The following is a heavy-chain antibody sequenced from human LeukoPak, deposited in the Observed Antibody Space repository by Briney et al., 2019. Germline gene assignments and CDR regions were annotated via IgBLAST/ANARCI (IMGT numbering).Heavy chain of an antibody. J-gene: IGHJ4*02. Sequence: PGGSLRLSCAASGFTFSSYSMNWVRQAPGKGLEWVSSISTSSTYIYYADSVKGRFTISRDNAKNSLYLQMNSLRAEDTAVYYCTTEGMTTVTTHNDYWGQGTLVTVSS. CDR3: TTEGMTTVTTHNDY. V-gene: IGHV3-21*03. CDR1: GFTFSSYS. CDR2: ISTSSTYI. D-gene: IGHD4-17*01.